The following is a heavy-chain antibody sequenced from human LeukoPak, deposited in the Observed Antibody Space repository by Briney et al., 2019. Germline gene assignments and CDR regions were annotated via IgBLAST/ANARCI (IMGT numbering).Heavy chain of an antibody. CDR3: ARDGSPRLWFGESYMDV. V-gene: IGHV1-18*01. Sequence: WASVKVSCKASGYTFTSYGISWVRQAPGQGLEWMGWISAYNGNTNYAQKLQGRVTMTTDTSTSTAYMELRSLRSDDTAVYYCARDGSPRLWFGESYMDVWGKGTTVTVSS. CDR1: GYTFTSYG. D-gene: IGHD3-10*01. CDR2: ISAYNGNT. J-gene: IGHJ6*03.